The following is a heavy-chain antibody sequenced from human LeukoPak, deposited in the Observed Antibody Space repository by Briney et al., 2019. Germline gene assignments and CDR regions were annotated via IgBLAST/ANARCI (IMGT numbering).Heavy chain of an antibody. CDR3: SRGGPLRFLEWLSF. V-gene: IGHV1-69*13. CDR2: IIPIFGTA. Sequence: SVKVSCKASGGTFSSYAISWVRQAPGQGLEWMGGIIPIFGTANYAQKFQGRVTITADESTSTAYMELSSLRSEDTAVYYCSRGGPLRFLEWLSFWGQGTLVTVSS. CDR1: GGTFSSYA. D-gene: IGHD3-3*01. J-gene: IGHJ4*02.